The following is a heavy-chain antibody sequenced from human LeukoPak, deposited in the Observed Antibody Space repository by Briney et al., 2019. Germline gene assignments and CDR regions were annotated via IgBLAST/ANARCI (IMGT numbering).Heavy chain of an antibody. V-gene: IGHV4-30-2*01. D-gene: IGHD6-13*01. Sequence: TSETLSLTCTVSGGSISSGGYYWSWIRQPPGKGLEWIGYIYHSGSTYYNPSLKSRVTISVDRSKNQFSLKLSSVTAADTAVYYCARSPKDYSSTARGYFQHWGQGTLVTVSS. CDR3: ARSPKDYSSTARGYFQH. CDR1: GGSISSGGYY. CDR2: IYHSGST. J-gene: IGHJ1*01.